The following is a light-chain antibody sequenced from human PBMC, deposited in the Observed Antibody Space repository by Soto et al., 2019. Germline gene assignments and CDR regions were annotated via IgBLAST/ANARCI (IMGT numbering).Light chain of an antibody. CDR1: QSVNNY. CDR2: DAS. CDR3: QLRSNWIFT. J-gene: IGKJ3*01. V-gene: IGKV3-11*01. Sequence: EIVLTQSPDTLSLSPGERATLSCRASQSVNNYLAWYQQGHGQAPRLLIYDASKRATGIPARFSGSGYGTEFTLTISSLEPEDSAVYYCQLRSNWIFTFGPGTKVEI.